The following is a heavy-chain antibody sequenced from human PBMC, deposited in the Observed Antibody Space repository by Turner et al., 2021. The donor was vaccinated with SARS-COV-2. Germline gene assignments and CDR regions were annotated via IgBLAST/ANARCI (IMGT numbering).Heavy chain of an antibody. CDR2: INHSGST. CDR3: ARAGREGFDP. V-gene: IGHV4-34*01. D-gene: IGHD1-26*01. Sequence: QVQLQQWGAGLLKPSETLSLSCAVHGGSFRGYYWGWIRQPPGKGVDWIGEINHSGSTNYNPSLKSRISKSIDTAKNQVSLTLNSVTAADTAVYYCARAGREGFDPWGQGTLVTVSS. J-gene: IGHJ5*02. CDR1: GGSFRGYY.